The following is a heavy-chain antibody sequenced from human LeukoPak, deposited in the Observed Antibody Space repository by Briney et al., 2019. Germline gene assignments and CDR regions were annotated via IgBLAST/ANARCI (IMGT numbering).Heavy chain of an antibody. CDR3: ARNPANDYGGNDQDY. D-gene: IGHD4-23*01. Sequence: GASVKVSCKASGYTFTSYDINWVRQATGQGLEWMGWMNPNSGNTGYAQKFQGRVTTTRNTSISTAYMELSSLRSEDTAVYYCARNPANDYGGNDQDYWGQGTLVTVSS. CDR1: GYTFTSYD. V-gene: IGHV1-8*01. J-gene: IGHJ4*02. CDR2: MNPNSGNT.